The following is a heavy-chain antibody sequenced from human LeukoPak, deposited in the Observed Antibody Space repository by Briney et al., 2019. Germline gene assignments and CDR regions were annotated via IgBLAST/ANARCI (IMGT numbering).Heavy chain of an antibody. CDR2: IYYSGST. Sequence: SETLSLTCTVPGGSISSYYWSWIRQPPGKGLEWIGYIYYSGSTDYNPSLKSRVTISVDTSKNQFSLKLSSVTAADTAVYYCARAGSMFGVVVFDYWGQGTLVTVSS. CDR1: GGSISSYY. D-gene: IGHD3-3*01. V-gene: IGHV4-59*01. CDR3: ARAGSMFGVVVFDY. J-gene: IGHJ4*02.